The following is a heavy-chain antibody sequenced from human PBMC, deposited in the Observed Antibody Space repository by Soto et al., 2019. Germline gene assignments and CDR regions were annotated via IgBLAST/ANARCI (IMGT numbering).Heavy chain of an antibody. CDR3: ARDCAAAGTNRFDP. D-gene: IGHD6-13*01. J-gene: IGHJ5*02. V-gene: IGHV1-8*01. Sequence: QVQLVQSGAEVKKPGASVKVSCKASGYTYTSYDINWVRQATGQGLEWMGWMNPNSGNTGYAQKFQGRVTMTRNTXXSTAYMELSSLRSEDTAVYYWARDCAAAGTNRFDPWGQGTLVTVSS. CDR1: GYTYTSYD. CDR2: MNPNSGNT.